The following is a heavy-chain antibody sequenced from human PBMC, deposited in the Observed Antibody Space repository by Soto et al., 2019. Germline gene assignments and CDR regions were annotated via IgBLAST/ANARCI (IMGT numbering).Heavy chain of an antibody. J-gene: IGHJ4*02. CDR2: ISGSGGST. V-gene: IGHV3-23*01. Sequence: GGSLRLSCAASGFTFSSYAMSWVRQAPGKGLEWVSAISGSGGSTYYADSVKGRFTISRDNSKNTLYLQMNSLRAEDTAVYYCAKDHWGRITFGGVMSYWGQGTLVTVSS. CDR1: GFTFSSYA. D-gene: IGHD3-16*01. CDR3: AKDHWGRITFGGVMSY.